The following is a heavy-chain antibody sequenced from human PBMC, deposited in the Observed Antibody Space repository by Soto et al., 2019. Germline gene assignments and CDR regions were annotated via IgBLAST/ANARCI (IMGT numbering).Heavy chain of an antibody. V-gene: IGHV4-39*01. J-gene: IGHJ4*02. Sequence: SETLSLTCTVSGDSINNDIYYWGWIRQAPGKGLEWIGGVYYTGSSFHNPSLKSRVTISVDTSKTKVSLKLSSVTAEDTAVYFCAKTHPGYVLLYTPRLTYRGQGVLVTVSS. CDR1: GDSINNDIYY. CDR3: AKTHPGYVLLYTPRLTY. CDR2: VYYTGSS. D-gene: IGHD1-26*01.